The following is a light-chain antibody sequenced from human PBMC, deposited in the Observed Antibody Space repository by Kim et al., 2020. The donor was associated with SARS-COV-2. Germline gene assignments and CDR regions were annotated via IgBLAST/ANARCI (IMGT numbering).Light chain of an antibody. CDR3: QQRRNWPPIT. Sequence: SPGERATLSGRASQNLDNLLAWYQQKPAQPPRLLIYDASTRATGIPDRFSGTGSGTDFTLTISSLEPEDFAVYYCQQRRNWPPITFGQGTRLEIK. CDR1: QNLDNL. V-gene: IGKV3-11*01. CDR2: DAS. J-gene: IGKJ5*01.